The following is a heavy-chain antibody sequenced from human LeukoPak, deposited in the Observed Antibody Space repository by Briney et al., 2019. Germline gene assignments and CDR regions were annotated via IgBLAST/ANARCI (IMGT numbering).Heavy chain of an antibody. CDR2: ISSSGSTI. Sequence: GGSLRLSCAASGFTFSDYYMSWIRQAPGKGLEWVSYISSSGSTIYYADSVKGRFTISRDNAKNSLYLQMNSLRAEDTAVYYCARAPYYYDSSGIAEYFQHWGQGTLVTVSS. CDR1: GFTFSDYY. D-gene: IGHD3-22*01. J-gene: IGHJ1*01. CDR3: ARAPYYYDSSGIAEYFQH. V-gene: IGHV3-11*04.